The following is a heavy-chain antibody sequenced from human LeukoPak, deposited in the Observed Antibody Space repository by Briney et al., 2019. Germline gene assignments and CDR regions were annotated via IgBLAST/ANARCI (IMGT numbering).Heavy chain of an antibody. D-gene: IGHD3-10*01. V-gene: IGHV3-23*01. CDR2: ISGSGDST. CDR3: AKDHGWFGESCLDY. CDR1: GFTFSSYA. Sequence: GGSLRLSCAASGFTFSSYAMSWVRQAPGKGLEWVSAISGSGDSTNYADSVKGRFTISRDNSKNTPYLQMNSLRAEDTAVYYCAKDHGWFGESCLDYWGQGTLVTVSS. J-gene: IGHJ4*02.